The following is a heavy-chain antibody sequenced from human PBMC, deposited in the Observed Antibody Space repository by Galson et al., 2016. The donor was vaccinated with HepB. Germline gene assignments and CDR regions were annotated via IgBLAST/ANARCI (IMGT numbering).Heavy chain of an antibody. V-gene: IGHV4-4*02. Sequence: SETLSLTCAVSGGSISSNNWWSWVRQPPGKGLEWIGQIYHSGTTNYNPSLKSRVTISVDRSKNQFSLKLNSVTAADTAVYYCATYYDSSGGYNWFDPWGQGTLVTVSS. CDR3: ATYYDSSGGYNWFDP. D-gene: IGHD3-22*01. CDR1: GGSISSNNW. CDR2: IYHSGTT. J-gene: IGHJ5*02.